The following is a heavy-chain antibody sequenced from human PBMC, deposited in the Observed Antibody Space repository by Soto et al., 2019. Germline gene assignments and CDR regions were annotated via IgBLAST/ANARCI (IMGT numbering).Heavy chain of an antibody. CDR2: IIPIFGTA. Sequence: SLNVSCKASRGTFSSYAISLVRQAPGQGIEWMGGIIPIFGTANYARKFQGRVTITADESTSTAYMELSSLRSEDTAVYYCARESAMAPYYFDYWGQGTLVTVSS. CDR3: ARESAMAPYYFDY. CDR1: RGTFSSYA. D-gene: IGHD5-18*01. J-gene: IGHJ4*02. V-gene: IGHV1-69*13.